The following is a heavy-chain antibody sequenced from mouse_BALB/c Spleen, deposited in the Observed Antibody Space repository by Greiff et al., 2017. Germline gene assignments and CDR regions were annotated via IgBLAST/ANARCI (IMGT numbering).Heavy chain of an antibody. J-gene: IGHJ2*01. CDR1: GYTFTSYW. V-gene: IGHV1-7*01. CDR2: INPSTGYT. CDR3: ARLNYRYFFDY. D-gene: IGHD2-14*01. Sequence: LQESGAELAKPGASVKMSCKASGYTFTSYWMHWVKQRPGQGLEWIGYINPSTGYTEYNQKFKDKATLTADKSSSTAYMQLSSLTSEDSAVYYCARLNYRYFFDYWGQGTTLTVSS.